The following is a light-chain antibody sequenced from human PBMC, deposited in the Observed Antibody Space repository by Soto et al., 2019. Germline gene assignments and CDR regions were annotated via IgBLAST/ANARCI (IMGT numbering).Light chain of an antibody. J-gene: IGKJ4*01. CDR1: QSISNW. CDR3: QQYSAYPLT. Sequence: DNQMTQSPSTLSACVGDRVSISCRASQSISNWLAWYQQKPGKAPKLLISEASSLESGVPSRFSGSGSGTEFTLTISSLQPDDFATYYCQQYSAYPLTFGGGTKVEIK. CDR2: EAS. V-gene: IGKV1-5*03.